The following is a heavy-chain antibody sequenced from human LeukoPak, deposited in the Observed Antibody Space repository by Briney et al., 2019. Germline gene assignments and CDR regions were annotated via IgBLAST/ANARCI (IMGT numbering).Heavy chain of an antibody. V-gene: IGHV3-74*01. CDR1: GFTFGNSW. J-gene: IGHJ3*01. Sequence: QTGGSLRLSCAASGFTFGNSWVHWVRQAPGKGLAWVSLINADGSTTTYADSVKGRFTISRDNARNTLSLQMNSLTIEDTAVYYCVVVVEPPDSDGFDVWGQGTMITVSS. CDR3: VVVVEPPDSDGFDV. D-gene: IGHD1-14*01. CDR2: INADGSTT.